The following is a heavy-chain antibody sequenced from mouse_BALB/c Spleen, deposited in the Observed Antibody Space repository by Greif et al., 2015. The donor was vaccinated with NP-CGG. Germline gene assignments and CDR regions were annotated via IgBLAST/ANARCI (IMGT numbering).Heavy chain of an antibody. D-gene: IGHD2-1*01. J-gene: IGHJ2*01. CDR2: INPSSGYT. CDR1: GYTFTSHT. Sequence: QVQLKQSGAELARPGASVKMSCKASGYTFTSHTMHWVKQRPGQGLEWIGYINPSSGYTNYNQKFKDKATLTADKSSSTAYMQLSSLTSEDSAVYYCARVIYYGNPYFDYWGQGTTLTVSS. V-gene: IGHV1-4*01. CDR3: ARVIYYGNPYFDY.